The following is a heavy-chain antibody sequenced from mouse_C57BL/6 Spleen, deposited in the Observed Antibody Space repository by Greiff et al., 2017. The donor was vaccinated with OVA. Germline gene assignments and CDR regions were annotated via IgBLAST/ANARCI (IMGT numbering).Heavy chain of an antibody. CDR1: GYAFSSYW. Sequence: VQLQQSGAELVKPGASVKISCKASGYAFSSYWMNWVKQRPGKGLEWIGQIYPGDGDTNYNGKFKGKATLTADKSSSTAYMQLSSLTSEDSAVYFCAREGPSYGSSYGKAWFAYWGQGTLVTVSA. J-gene: IGHJ3*01. CDR3: AREGPSYGSSYGKAWFAY. V-gene: IGHV1-80*01. CDR2: IYPGDGDT. D-gene: IGHD1-1*01.